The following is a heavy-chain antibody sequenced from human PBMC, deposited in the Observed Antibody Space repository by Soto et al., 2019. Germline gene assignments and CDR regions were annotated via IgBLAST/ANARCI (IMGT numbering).Heavy chain of an antibody. CDR3: ARGSGSPYSFDY. CDR2: ISSSSSYT. CDR1: GFTFSDYY. D-gene: IGHD1-26*01. J-gene: IGHJ4*02. V-gene: IGHV3-11*05. Sequence: QVQLVESGGGLVKPGGSLRLSCAASGFTFSDYYMSWIRQAPGKGLEWVSYISSSSSYTNYADSVKGRFTISRDNAKNPLYLQMNSLRAEDTAVYYCARGSGSPYSFDYWGQGTLVTVSS.